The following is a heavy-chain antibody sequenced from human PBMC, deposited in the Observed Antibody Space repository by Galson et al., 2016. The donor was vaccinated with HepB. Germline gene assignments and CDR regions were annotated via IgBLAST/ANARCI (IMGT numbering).Heavy chain of an antibody. CDR3: ASGTWDSGLKW. J-gene: IGHJ4*02. V-gene: IGHV6-1*01. CDR1: GDSVSSNSAA. Sequence: CAISGDSVSSNSAAWNWIGRSPSRGLEWLGRTYYRSKWYNDYAVSVKSRININPDTSKNQFSLQLNSVLPEDTAMYYCASGTWDSGLKWWGQGTPVTVSS. D-gene: IGHD1-26*01. CDR2: TYYRSKWYN.